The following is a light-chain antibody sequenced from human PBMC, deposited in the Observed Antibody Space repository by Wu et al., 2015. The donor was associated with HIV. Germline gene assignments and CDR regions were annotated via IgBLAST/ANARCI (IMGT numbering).Light chain of an antibody. CDR1: QNVNNY. J-gene: IGKJ1*01. CDR3: QKYNTAPWT. CDR2: DAS. V-gene: IGKV3-11*01. Sequence: DIVLTQSPGTLSMSPGERATLSCRASQNVNNYLAWYQQKLGQPPRLLIYDASSRAKGIPARFTGGGSGTDFTLTISSLEPEDFAVYYCQKYNTAPWTFGQGTKVE.